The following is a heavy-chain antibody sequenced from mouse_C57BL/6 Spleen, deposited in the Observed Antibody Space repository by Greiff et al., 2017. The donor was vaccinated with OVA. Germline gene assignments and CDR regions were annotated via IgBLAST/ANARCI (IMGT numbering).Heavy chain of an antibody. CDR1: GYTFTSYW. Sequence: QQSCKASGYTFTSYWMQWVKQRPGQGLEWIGEIDPSDSYTNYNQKFKGKATLTVDTSSSTAYMQLSSLTSEDSAVYYCARYSNYVCFDVWGTGTTVTVSS. CDR3: ARYSNYVCFDV. J-gene: IGHJ1*03. D-gene: IGHD2-5*01. V-gene: IGHV1-50*01. CDR2: IDPSDSYT.